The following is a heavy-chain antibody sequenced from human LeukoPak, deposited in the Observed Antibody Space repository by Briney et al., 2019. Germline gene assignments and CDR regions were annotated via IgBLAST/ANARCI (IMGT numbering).Heavy chain of an antibody. D-gene: IGHD6-19*01. CDR2: INPNSGGT. CDR3: AQSLAGTKGYYYYGMDV. J-gene: IGHJ6*02. CDR1: GYTFTGYY. Sequence: ASVKVSCKASGYTFTGYYMHWVRQAPGQGLEWMGWINPNSGGTNYAQKFQGWVTMTRDTSISTAYMEPSRLRSDDTAVYYCAQSLAGTKGYYYYGMDVWGQGTTVTVSS. V-gene: IGHV1-2*04.